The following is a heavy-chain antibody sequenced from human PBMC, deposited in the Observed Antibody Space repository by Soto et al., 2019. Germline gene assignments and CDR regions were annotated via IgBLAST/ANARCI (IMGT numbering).Heavy chain of an antibody. D-gene: IGHD3-3*01. CDR2: ISGSGGST. CDR3: AKEHYDFWSGPPRWFDP. J-gene: IGHJ5*02. CDR1: GFTFSSYA. V-gene: IGHV3-23*01. Sequence: GGSLRLSCAASGFTFSSYAMSWVRQAPGKGLEWVSAISGSGGSTYYADSVKGRFTISRDNSKNTLYLKMNSLRAEDTAVYYFAKEHYDFWSGPPRWFDPWGQGTLVTVSS.